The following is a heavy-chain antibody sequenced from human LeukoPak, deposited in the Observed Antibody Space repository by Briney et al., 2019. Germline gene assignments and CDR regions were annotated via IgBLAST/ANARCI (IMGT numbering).Heavy chain of an antibody. CDR3: ARVEGYTG. Sequence: ASVKVSCKASGYTFTSYDINWVRQAPGQGLEWMGWINPNSGATNYAQKFQGRVTMTRDTSIDTAYMELSSLRSDDTAVYYCARVEGYTGWGQGTLVTVSS. D-gene: IGHD3-16*02. CDR2: INPNSGAT. V-gene: IGHV1-2*02. J-gene: IGHJ4*02. CDR1: GYTFTSYD.